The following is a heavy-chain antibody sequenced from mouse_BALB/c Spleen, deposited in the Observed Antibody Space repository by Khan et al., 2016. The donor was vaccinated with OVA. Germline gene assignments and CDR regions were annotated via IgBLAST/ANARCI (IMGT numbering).Heavy chain of an antibody. D-gene: IGHD1-1*01. CDR2: IWAGGST. Sequence: QVQLKQSGPGLVAPSQSLSITCTVSGFSLTNYGVHWVRQPPSEGLEWLGVIWAGGSTNYNSALMSRLSISKDNSKSQVFLKMNSLQTNDTAMYYCARPYYGSAWFAYWGQGTLVTVSA. J-gene: IGHJ3*01. CDR1: GFSLTNYG. CDR3: ARPYYGSAWFAY. V-gene: IGHV2-9*02.